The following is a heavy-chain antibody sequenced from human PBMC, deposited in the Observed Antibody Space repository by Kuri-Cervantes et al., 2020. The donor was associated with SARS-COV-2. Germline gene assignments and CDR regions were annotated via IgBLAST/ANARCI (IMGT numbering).Heavy chain of an antibody. CDR1: GFIFSDYY. D-gene: IGHD1-26*01. V-gene: IGHV3-11*01. J-gene: IGHJ4*02. Sequence: GGSLRLSCTASGFIFSDYYMTWIRQAPGKGLEWVSNIGPSGTTKYYADSVKGRFTISRDNAKNSLYLQMNSLRAEDTALYYCARWRTQWELLFDYWGQGTLVTVSS. CDR3: ARWRTQWELLFDY. CDR2: IGPSGTTK.